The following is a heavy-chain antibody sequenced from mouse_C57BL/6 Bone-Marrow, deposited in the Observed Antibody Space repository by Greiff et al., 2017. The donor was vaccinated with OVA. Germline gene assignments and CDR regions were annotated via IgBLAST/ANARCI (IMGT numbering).Heavy chain of an antibody. V-gene: IGHV2-2*01. CDR3: ARNYYYGSSLAWFAY. D-gene: IGHD1-1*01. CDR1: GFSLTSYG. CDR2: IWSGGST. Sequence: VKLQESGPGLVQPSQSLSITCTVSGFSLTSYGVHWVRQSPGKGLEWLGVIWSGGSTDYNAAFISRLSISKDDSKSQVFFKMNSLQADDTAIDYCARNYYYGSSLAWFAYWGQGTLVTVSA. J-gene: IGHJ3*01.